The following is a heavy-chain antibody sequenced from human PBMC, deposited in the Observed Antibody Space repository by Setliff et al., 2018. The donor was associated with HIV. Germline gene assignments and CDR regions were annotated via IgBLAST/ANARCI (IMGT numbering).Heavy chain of an antibody. CDR1: GGSISSYY. D-gene: IGHD6-13*01. Sequence: SETLSLTCIVSGGSISSYYWSWIRQSPGKGLEWIGYIYYSGSTNYNPSLKSRVTILVDTSKNQFSLKLNSVTAADTAVYYCARATFSSSWYPFDGFDIWGQGTLVTVSS. V-gene: IGHV4-59*01. J-gene: IGHJ3*02. CDR3: ARATFSSSWYPFDGFDI. CDR2: IYYSGST.